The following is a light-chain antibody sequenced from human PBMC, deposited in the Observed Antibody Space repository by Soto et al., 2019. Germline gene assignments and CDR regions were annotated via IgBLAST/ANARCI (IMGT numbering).Light chain of an antibody. V-gene: IGKV3-20*01. Sequence: EIVLTQSPGTLSLSRGERARLSCRASQSVSNNYLAWYQQKPGQAPRLLIYGASNRATGIPDRFSGSGSGTDFTLTISSLQPEDFATYYCQQSYSTPLTLGGGTKVDIK. CDR1: QSVSNNY. J-gene: IGKJ4*01. CDR3: QQSYSTPLT. CDR2: GAS.